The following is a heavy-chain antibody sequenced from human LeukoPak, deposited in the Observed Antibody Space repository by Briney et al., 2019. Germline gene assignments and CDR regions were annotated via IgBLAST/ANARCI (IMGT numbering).Heavy chain of an antibody. Sequence: SETLSLTCTVSGGSISSSSYYWGWIRQPPGKGLEWTGSIYYSGNTYYNPSLKSRVTISVDTSKNQFSLKLSSVTAADTAVYYCARQQNRGYGLPFDYWGQGTLVTVSS. D-gene: IGHD5-12*01. CDR1: GGSISSSSYY. CDR2: IYYSGNT. J-gene: IGHJ4*02. V-gene: IGHV4-39*01. CDR3: ARQQNRGYGLPFDY.